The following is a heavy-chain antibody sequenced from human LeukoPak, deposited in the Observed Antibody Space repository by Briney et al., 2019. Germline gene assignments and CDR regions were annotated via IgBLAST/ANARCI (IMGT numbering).Heavy chain of an antibody. CDR3: TRDRLPFIAAVDTAGNWFDR. J-gene: IGHJ5*02. D-gene: IGHD6-13*01. V-gene: IGHV1-18*01. CDR2: ISAYIGNT. CDR1: GYTFTNYG. Sequence: ASVKVSCKASGYTFTNYGITWVRQAPGQGLEWMGWISAYIGNTNHAQKLQGRVTMTTDTSTSTAYMELRSLRSDDTAVYYCTRDRLPFIAAVDTAGNWFDRWGQGTLVTVSS.